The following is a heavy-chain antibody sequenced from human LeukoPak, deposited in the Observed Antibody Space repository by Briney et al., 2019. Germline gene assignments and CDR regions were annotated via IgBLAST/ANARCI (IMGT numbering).Heavy chain of an antibody. V-gene: IGHV4-38-2*02. CDR1: GYSISSGYY. CDR2: IYHSGST. J-gene: IGHJ6*03. CDR3: ARLSQFGVLRFSYYMDV. D-gene: IGHD3-3*01. Sequence: SETLSLTCTVSGYSISSGYYWGWIRQPPGKGLEWIGSIYHSGSTYYNPSLKSRVTISVDTSKNQFSLKLSSVTAADTAVYYCARLSQFGVLRFSYYMDVWGKGTTVTVSS.